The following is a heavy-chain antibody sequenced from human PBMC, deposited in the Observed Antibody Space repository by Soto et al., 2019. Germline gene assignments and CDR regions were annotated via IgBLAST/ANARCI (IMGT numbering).Heavy chain of an antibody. CDR3: ARGGALSTSWYWGDGLDS. V-gene: IGHV1-69*06. J-gene: IGHJ4*02. CDR2: IIPVFGTP. Sequence: QVPLEQSGSEVQKSGSSVKVSCKASGYSFSSHAITWVRQAPGQGLEWMGGIIPVFGTPTYAQKFQGILTNSVDKSTNAASRELRGLRAEDPAVFYCARGGALSTSWYWGDGLDSWGQGTQVTVSS. CDR1: GYSFSSHA. D-gene: IGHD6-13*01.